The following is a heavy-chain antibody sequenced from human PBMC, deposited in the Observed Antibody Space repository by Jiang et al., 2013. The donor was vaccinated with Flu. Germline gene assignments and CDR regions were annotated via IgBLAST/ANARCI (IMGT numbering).Heavy chain of an antibody. V-gene: IGHV5-51*01. J-gene: IGHJ3*02. CDR1: GYSFTSYW. CDR3: AGQRIGAVQIKDTADDAFDI. D-gene: IGHD5-18*01. Sequence: VQLVESGAEVKKPGESLKISCKGSGYSFTSYWIGWVRQMPGKGLEWMGIIYPGDSDTRYSPSFQGQVTISADKSISTAYLQWSSLKASDTAMYYCAGQRIGAVQIKDTADDAFDIWGQGTMVTVSS. CDR2: IYPGDSDT.